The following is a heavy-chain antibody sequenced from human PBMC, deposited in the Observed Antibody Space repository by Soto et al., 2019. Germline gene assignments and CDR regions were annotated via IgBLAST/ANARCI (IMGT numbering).Heavy chain of an antibody. CDR1: SGSFSGFH. J-gene: IGHJ4*02. V-gene: IGHV4-34*01. CDR3: ARTTFWSGYSLPYFDF. CDR2: INHSGST. D-gene: IGHD3-3*01. Sequence: LSLTCAVYSGSFSGFHWSWIRQPPGKGLEWIGEINHSGSTNYNPSLKNRVTISEDTSKNQFSLKLSSVTAADTAVYFCARTTFWSGYSLPYFDFWGQGTPVTVSS.